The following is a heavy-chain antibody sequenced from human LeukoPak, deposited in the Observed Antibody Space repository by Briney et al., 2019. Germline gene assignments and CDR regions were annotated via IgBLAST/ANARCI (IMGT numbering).Heavy chain of an antibody. J-gene: IGHJ2*01. CDR2: ISRSGRDT. V-gene: IGHV3-23*01. CDR1: GLTFPRYA. CDR3: AKWGDFWTGLNNWYFEL. Sequence: PGGSLRLSCAASGLTFPRYAFAWVRQAPGRGLQWVSGISRSGRDTFYSDSVKGRFTISRDNSKNTHSLQMSSLTAEDTAVYYCAKWGDFWTGLNNWYFELWGRGTLVTVSS. D-gene: IGHD3/OR15-3a*01.